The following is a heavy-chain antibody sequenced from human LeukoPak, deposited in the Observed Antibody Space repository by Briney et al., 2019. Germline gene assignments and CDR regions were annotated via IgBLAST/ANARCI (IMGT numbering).Heavy chain of an antibody. CDR3: ARRRGPTGTTGNWFDP. Sequence: KASETLSLTCTVSGGSISSSSYYWGWIRQPPGKGLEWIGSIYYSGSTYYNPSLKSRVTISVDTSKKQFSLKLSSVTAADTAVYYCARRRGPTGTTGNWFDPWGQGTLVTVSS. J-gene: IGHJ5*02. D-gene: IGHD1-1*01. CDR2: IYYSGST. CDR1: GGSISSSSYY. V-gene: IGHV4-39*01.